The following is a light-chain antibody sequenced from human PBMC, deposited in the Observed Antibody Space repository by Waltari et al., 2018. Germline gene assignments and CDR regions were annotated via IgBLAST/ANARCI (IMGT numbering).Light chain of an antibody. CDR3: QAGDRSGSL. CDR1: ALGDQY. CDR2: KDI. J-gene: IGLJ2*01. V-gene: IGLV3-1*01. Sequence: SYDLTQPPSVSVSPGQTARITCSGDALGDQYAFWYQQKPGQPTVVVIYKDIKRPLGIPERFSGSSSGKTATLTISGVQAEDEADYYCQAGDRSGSLFGGGTKLTVI.